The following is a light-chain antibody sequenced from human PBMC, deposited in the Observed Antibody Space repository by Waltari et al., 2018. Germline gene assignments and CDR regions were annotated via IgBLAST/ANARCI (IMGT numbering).Light chain of an antibody. Sequence: QSALTQPRSVSGSPGQSVTISCTGASSDSYNYVSWYQQHPGKAPKLIIYDVSKRPSGVPYRFSCSKSGNTASLTISGLQAEDEADYYCCSFAGSFTFVFETGTKVIVL. CDR2: DVS. J-gene: IGLJ1*01. CDR1: SSDSYNY. V-gene: IGLV2-11*01. CDR3: CSFAGSFTFV.